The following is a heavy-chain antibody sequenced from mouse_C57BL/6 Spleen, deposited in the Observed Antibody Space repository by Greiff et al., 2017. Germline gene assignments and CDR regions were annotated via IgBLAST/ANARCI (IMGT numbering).Heavy chain of an antibody. J-gene: IGHJ2*01. Sequence: QVHVKQPGAELVKPGASVKLSCKASGYTFTSYWMHWVKQRPGQGLEWIGMIHPNSGSTNYNEKFKSKATLTVDKSSSTAYMHLSSQTSEDSAVYYCARLLRKCFDYWGQGTTLTVSS. D-gene: IGHD1-1*01. V-gene: IGHV1-64*01. CDR2: IHPNSGST. CDR1: GYTFTSYW. CDR3: ARLLRKCFDY.